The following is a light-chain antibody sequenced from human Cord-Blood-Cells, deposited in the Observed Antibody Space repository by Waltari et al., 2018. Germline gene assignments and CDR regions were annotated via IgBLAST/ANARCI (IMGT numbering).Light chain of an antibody. CDR2: AAS. J-gene: IGKJ4*01. Sequence: DIQMNKSPSSLSASLGYRVTITCRASQSISSYLNWYQQKPGKAPKLLIYAASSLQSGVPSRFSGSGSGTDFTLTISSLQPEDFATYYCQQSYSTPPLTFGGGTKVEIK. CDR1: QSISSY. CDR3: QQSYSTPPLT. V-gene: IGKV1-39*01.